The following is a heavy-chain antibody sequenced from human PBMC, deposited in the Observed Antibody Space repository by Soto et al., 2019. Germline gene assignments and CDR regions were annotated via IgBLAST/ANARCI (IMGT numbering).Heavy chain of an antibody. CDR3: ARVGGMVRGAEVY. Sequence: GASGKVSCKASGYTFTSYGISWVRQATGQGLEWMGWISAYNGNTNYAQKLQGRVTMTTDTSTSTAYIELRSLRSDDTAVYYCARVGGMVRGAEVYWGQGTLVTVSS. CDR1: GYTFTSYG. CDR2: ISAYNGNT. J-gene: IGHJ4*02. V-gene: IGHV1-18*01. D-gene: IGHD3-10*01.